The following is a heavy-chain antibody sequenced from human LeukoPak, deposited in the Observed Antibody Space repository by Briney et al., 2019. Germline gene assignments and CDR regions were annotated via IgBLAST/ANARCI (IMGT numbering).Heavy chain of an antibody. D-gene: IGHD5-18*01. J-gene: IGHJ6*02. CDR3: ARDPDVDTAMVSLFFGNRYYYGMDV. CDR2: ISSSSSYI. Sequence: GGSLRLSCAASGFTFSSYSMNWVRQAPGKGLEWVSSISSSSSYIYYADSVKGRFTISRDNAKNSLYLQMNSLRAEDTAVYYCARDPDVDTAMVSLFFGNRYYYGMDVWGQGTTVTVSS. V-gene: IGHV3-21*01. CDR1: GFTFSSYS.